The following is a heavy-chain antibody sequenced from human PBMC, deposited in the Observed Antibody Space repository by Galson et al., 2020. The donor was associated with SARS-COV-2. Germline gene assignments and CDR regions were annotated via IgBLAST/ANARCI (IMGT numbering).Heavy chain of an antibody. Sequence: QLGESLKISCAASGFTFSSYGMHWVRQAPGKGLEWVAVIWYDGSNKYYADSVKGRFTISRDNSKNTLYLQMNSLRAEDTAVYYCARDRPAAGLGYYGMYVWCQGTTVTVAS. J-gene: IGHJ6*02. CDR1: GFTFSSYG. CDR2: IWYDGSNK. D-gene: IGHD6-13*01. V-gene: IGHV3-33*01. CDR3: ARDRPAAGLGYYGMYV.